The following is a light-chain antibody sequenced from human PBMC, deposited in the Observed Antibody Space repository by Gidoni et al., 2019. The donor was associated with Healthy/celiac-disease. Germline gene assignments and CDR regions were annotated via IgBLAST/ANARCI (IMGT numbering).Light chain of an antibody. CDR2: EDN. V-gene: IGLV6-57*04. Sequence: NFMLTPPHPVSESPGKTVTISCTRSRGSIASNYVQWYQQRPGSATTTVIYEDNQRPSGVPDRFSGSIDSSSNSASLTISGLKTEDEADYYCQSYDSSIVVFGGGTKLTVL. CDR1: RGSIASNY. CDR3: QSYDSSIVV. J-gene: IGLJ2*01.